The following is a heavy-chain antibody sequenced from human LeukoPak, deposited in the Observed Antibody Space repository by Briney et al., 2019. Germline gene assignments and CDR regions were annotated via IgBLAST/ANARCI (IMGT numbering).Heavy chain of an antibody. CDR2: INTNTGNP. V-gene: IGHV7-4-1*02. D-gene: IGHD6-13*01. CDR3: ASDSSSYERDYYYYGMDV. CDR1: GYTFTSYA. Sequence: GASVKVSCKASGYTFTSYAMNWVRQAPGQGLEWMGWINTNTGNPTYAQGFTGRFVFSLDTSVSTAYLQISSLKAEDTAVYYCASDSSSYERDYYYYGMDVWGQGTTVTVSS. J-gene: IGHJ6*02.